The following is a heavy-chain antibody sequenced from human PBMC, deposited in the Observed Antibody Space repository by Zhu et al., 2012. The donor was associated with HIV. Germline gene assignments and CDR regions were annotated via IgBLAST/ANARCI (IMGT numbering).Heavy chain of an antibody. Sequence: QVQLQQWGAGLLKPSETLSLTCAVYGGSFSGFYWSWIRQPPGKELEWIGEISQSGDSNYVPSLKSRVTLSVDTSKNQFSPKLNSVTAADTAVYYCARGGFRYSASGSYSFDYWGQGTLVTVSS. J-gene: IGHJ4*02. CDR1: GGSFSGFY. CDR2: ISQSGDS. CDR3: ARGGFRYSASGSYSFDY. D-gene: IGHD3-10*01. V-gene: IGHV4-34*01.